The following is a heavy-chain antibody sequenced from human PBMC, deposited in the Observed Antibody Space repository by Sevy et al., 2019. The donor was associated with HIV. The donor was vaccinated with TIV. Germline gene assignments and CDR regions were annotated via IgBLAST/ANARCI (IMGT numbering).Heavy chain of an antibody. CDR1: GFTFSSYS. CDR3: AGTRTLVGATPPDY. CDR2: ISSSSSTI. Sequence: GGSLRLSCAASGFTFSSYSMNWVRQAPGKGLEWVSYISSSSSTIYYADSVKGRFTISRDNAKNSLYLQMNSLRDEDTAVYYCAGTRTLVGATPPDYWGQGTLVTVSS. V-gene: IGHV3-48*02. J-gene: IGHJ4*02. D-gene: IGHD1-26*01.